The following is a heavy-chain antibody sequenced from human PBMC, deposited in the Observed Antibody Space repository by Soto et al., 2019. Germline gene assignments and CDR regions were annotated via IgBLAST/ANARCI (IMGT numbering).Heavy chain of an antibody. Sequence: GSLRLSCAASGFTFSSYSMNWVRQAPGKGLEWVSSISSSSSYIYYADSVKGRFTISRDNAKNSLYLQMNSLRAEDTAVYYCARDMVRGVIMNYYYYYMDVWGKGTTVTVSS. D-gene: IGHD3-10*01. CDR3: ARDMVRGVIMNYYYYYMDV. V-gene: IGHV3-21*01. CDR1: GFTFSSYS. J-gene: IGHJ6*03. CDR2: ISSSSSYI.